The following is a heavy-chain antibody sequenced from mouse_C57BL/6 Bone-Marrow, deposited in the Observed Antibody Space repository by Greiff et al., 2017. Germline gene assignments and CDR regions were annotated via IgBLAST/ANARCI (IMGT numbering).Heavy chain of an antibody. CDR3: RSTMVTTYFDV. CDR2: ISSGSSTI. J-gene: IGHJ1*03. CDR1: GFTFSDYG. V-gene: IGHV5-17*01. Sequence: DVMLVESGGGLVKPGGSLKLSCAASGFTFSDYGMHWVRQAPEKGLEWVAYISSGSSTIYYADTVKGRFTISRDNAKNTLFLQMTSLRSEDTAMYYCRSTMVTTYFDVWGTGTTVTVSS. D-gene: IGHD2-2*01.